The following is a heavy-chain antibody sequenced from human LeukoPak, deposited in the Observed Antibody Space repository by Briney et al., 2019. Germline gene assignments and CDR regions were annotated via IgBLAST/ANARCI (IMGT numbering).Heavy chain of an antibody. J-gene: IGHJ4*02. CDR1: GGSISSSSYY. Sequence: PSETLSLTCTVSGGSISSSSYYWGWIRQPPGKGLEWIGSIYYSGSTYYNHSFKSRVTISVDTSKNQFSLKLSSVTAADTAVYYCATIRNDYGDFRGDYWGQGTLVTVSS. V-gene: IGHV4-39*01. CDR2: IYYSGST. CDR3: ATIRNDYGDFRGDY. D-gene: IGHD4-17*01.